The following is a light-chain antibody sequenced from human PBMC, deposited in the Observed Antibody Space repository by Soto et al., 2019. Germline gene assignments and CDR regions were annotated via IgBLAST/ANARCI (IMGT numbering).Light chain of an antibody. Sequence: EVVLTQSPGTLSLSPGEGATLSCRASQSVRGNSLAWYQQKPGQAPRLLIYSVSSRATGIPDRFSGSGSATDFTLTISRLEPEDFAVYYCQQYGALPVTFGPGITVDIK. CDR2: SVS. CDR1: QSVRGNS. J-gene: IGKJ3*01. V-gene: IGKV3-20*01. CDR3: QQYGALPVT.